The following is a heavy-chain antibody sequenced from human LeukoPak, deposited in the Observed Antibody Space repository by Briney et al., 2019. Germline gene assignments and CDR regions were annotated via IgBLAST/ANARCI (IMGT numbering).Heavy chain of an antibody. D-gene: IGHD3-3*01. CDR3: AKPITISGATDGFDI. CDR1: GFAFSTYW. CDR2: IKQDGSEE. J-gene: IGHJ3*02. V-gene: IGHV3-7*01. Sequence: GGSLRLSCAASGFAFSTYWMNLVRQAPGKGLEWVANIKQDGSEEYYVDSVKGRFTISRDNAKNSLYLQMNSLRAEDTAVYYCAKPITISGATDGFDIWGQGAKVTVSS.